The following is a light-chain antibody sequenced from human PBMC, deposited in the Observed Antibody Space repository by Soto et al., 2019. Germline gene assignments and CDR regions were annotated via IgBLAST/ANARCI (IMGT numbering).Light chain of an antibody. CDR2: GAS. CDR3: QQYSDWPLT. J-gene: IGKJ4*01. CDR1: QSIRSN. Sequence: EIVMTQSPATLSVSPGESVTLSCRASQSIRSNLAWYQQKPGQSPRLLIYGASTGATGIPARFSGSVSETEFTLTISRLQSEAFAVYYCQQYSDWPLTFGGGTKVES. V-gene: IGKV3-15*01.